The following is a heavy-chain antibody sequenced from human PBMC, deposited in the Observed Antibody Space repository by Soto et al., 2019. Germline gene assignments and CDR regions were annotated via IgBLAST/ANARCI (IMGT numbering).Heavy chain of an antibody. J-gene: IGHJ4*02. CDR2: IYSSGTT. CDR3: AVGHTSGSYYGHALF. V-gene: IGHV4-59*01. Sequence: SETLSLTCTVSGVSISGYYWSWIRQPPGKGLEWIGYIYSSGTTNYNPSLKSRVTISLDTSKNQFSLKLTSVTAADTAVYYCAVGHTSGSYYGHALFWGQGTLVTVSS. D-gene: IGHD1-26*01. CDR1: GVSISGYY.